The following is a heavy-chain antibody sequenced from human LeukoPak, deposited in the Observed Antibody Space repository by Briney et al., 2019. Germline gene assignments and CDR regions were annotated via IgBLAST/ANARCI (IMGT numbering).Heavy chain of an antibody. J-gene: IGHJ3*02. CDR2: ISAYNGNT. D-gene: IGHD3-3*01. Sequence: ASVKVSCKASGYTFTSYGISWVRQAPGQGLEWMGWISAYNGNTNYAQKLQGRVTMTTDTSTSTAYMELRSLRSDDTAVYYCARAAEYYDFWSGYYREVAFDIWGQGTMVTVSS. CDR1: GYTFTSYG. V-gene: IGHV1-18*01. CDR3: ARAAEYYDFWSGYYREVAFDI.